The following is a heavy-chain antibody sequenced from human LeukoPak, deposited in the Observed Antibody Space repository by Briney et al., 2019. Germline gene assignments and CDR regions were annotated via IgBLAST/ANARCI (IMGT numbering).Heavy chain of an antibody. CDR1: GFAVSSKY. CDR2: IYLDGRA. CDR3: ARDAETSLAI. J-gene: IGHJ4*02. V-gene: IGHV3-66*01. Sequence: PGGSLRLSCAASGFAVSSKYMNWVRQAPGKGLEWVTVIYLDGRADYADSAKGRFTISSDNSENTVYLQMNSLKDEDTAVYYCARDAETSLAIWGQETLVTVSP. D-gene: IGHD5-24*01.